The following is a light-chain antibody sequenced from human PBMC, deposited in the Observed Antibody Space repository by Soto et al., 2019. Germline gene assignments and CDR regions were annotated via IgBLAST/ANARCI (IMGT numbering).Light chain of an antibody. J-gene: IGKJ2*01. CDR1: QSVSSSY. CDR2: DAS. CDR3: QQYGSPPNT. V-gene: IGKV3-20*01. Sequence: LTQSPGTLSLFQGERATLPGRASQSVSSSYLAWYQQRPGQAPRLLIFDASSRATGIPDRFSGSGSGTDFTLTISRLEPEDFAVYYCQQYGSPPNTFGQGTKVDIK.